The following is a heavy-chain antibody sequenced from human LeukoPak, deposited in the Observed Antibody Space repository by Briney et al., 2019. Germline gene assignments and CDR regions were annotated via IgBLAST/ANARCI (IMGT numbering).Heavy chain of an antibody. CDR1: GYTFTSYD. J-gene: IGHJ4*02. CDR3: ARGQSHSYYYDSSGYSEGDDY. D-gene: IGHD3-22*01. V-gene: IGHV1-8*01. Sequence: GASVKVSCKASGYTFTSYDINWVRQATGQGLEWMGWMNPNSGNTGYAQKFQGRVTMTRNTSISTAYMELSSLRSEDTAVYYCARGQSHSYYYDSSGYSEGDDYWGQGTLVTVSS. CDR2: MNPNSGNT.